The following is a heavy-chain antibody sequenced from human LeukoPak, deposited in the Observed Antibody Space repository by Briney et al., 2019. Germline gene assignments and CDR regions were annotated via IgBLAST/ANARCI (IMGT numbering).Heavy chain of an antibody. V-gene: IGHV4-59*08. Sequence: SETLSLTCAVSVGYISSYYWSWIRQPPGKGLEWIGYIYYSGSTNYNPSLKSRVTISVDTSKNQFSLNLSSVTAADTAVYYCARHSGYDSSGYRINWFDPWGQGTLVTVSS. CDR1: VGYISSYY. D-gene: IGHD3-22*01. CDR2: IYYSGST. CDR3: ARHSGYDSSGYRINWFDP. J-gene: IGHJ5*02.